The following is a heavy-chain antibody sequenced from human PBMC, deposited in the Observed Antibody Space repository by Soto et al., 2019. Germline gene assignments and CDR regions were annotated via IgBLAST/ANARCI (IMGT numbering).Heavy chain of an antibody. Sequence: QVQLVQSGAEVKKPGSSVKVSCKASGGTFSSYAISWVRQAPGQGLEWMGGIIPIFGTANYAQKFQGRVTMTAAETTSQAYMELSSLRSEDTAVYYCARGPPPNRRSWFDPWGQGTLVTVSS. D-gene: IGHD2-8*01. CDR2: IIPIFGTA. CDR3: ARGPPPNRRSWFDP. CDR1: GGTFSSYA. J-gene: IGHJ5*02. V-gene: IGHV1-69*12.